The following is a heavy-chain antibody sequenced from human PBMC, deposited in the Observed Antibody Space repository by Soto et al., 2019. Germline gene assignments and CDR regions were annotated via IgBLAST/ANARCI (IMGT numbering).Heavy chain of an antibody. Sequence: GASVKVSCKASGYTFTSYGISWVRQAPGQGLEWVGWISSHNGDTRYAQNLQGRITMTTDTLTNTAYMELTSLTSDETAVYYCARDWSRYYDSSGLMWFYWGQGTLGTVSS. D-gene: IGHD3-22*01. J-gene: IGHJ4*02. V-gene: IGHV1-18*01. CDR1: GYTFTSYG. CDR3: ARDWSRYYDSSGLMWFY. CDR2: ISSHNGDT.